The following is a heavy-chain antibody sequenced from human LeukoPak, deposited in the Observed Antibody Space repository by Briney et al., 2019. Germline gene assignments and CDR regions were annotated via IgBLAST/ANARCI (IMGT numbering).Heavy chain of an antibody. Sequence: SETLSLTCTVSGGSISSSSYYWGWIRQPPGKGLEWIGSIYYSGSTYYNPSLKSRVTISVDTSKNQFSLKLSSATAADTAVYYCARFNADIVVVPAADAFDIWGQGTMVTVSS. CDR3: ARFNADIVVVPAADAFDI. J-gene: IGHJ3*02. D-gene: IGHD2-2*01. CDR1: GGSISSSSYY. CDR2: IYYSGST. V-gene: IGHV4-39*07.